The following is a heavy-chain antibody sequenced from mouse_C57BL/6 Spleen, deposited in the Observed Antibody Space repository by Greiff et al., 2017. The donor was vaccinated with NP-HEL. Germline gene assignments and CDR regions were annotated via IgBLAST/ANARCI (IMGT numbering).Heavy chain of an antibody. CDR1: GYTFTSSW. Sequence: QVQLKQPGAELVKPGASVKLSCKASGYTFTSSWMNWVKQRPGQGLEWIGMIPPNSGSTNYNEKFKSKATLTVTKSSSTAYMQLSSLTSEASAVYYCARKNYYWYFDVWGTGTTVTVSS. CDR3: ARKNYYWYFDV. J-gene: IGHJ1*03. V-gene: IGHV1-64*01. CDR2: IPPNSGST.